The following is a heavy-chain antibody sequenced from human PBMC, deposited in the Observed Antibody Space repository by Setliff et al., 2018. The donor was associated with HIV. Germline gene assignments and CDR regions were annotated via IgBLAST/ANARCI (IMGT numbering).Heavy chain of an antibody. Sequence: SETLSLTCAVSGVSISSSNWWSWVRQPPGKGLELIGEIHHSGSTNYNPSLKSRVAISVDTSKTQLSLNLSSVTAADTAIYYCVRGGRRRGFYYFGMDVWGQGTTVTVSS. CDR1: GVSISSSNW. V-gene: IGHV4-4*02. D-gene: IGHD3-10*01. J-gene: IGHJ6*02. CDR2: IHHSGST. CDR3: VRGGRRRGFYYFGMDV.